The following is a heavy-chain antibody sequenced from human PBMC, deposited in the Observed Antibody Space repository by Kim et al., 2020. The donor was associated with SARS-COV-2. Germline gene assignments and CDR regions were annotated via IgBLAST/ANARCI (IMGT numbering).Heavy chain of an antibody. D-gene: IGHD6-13*01. J-gene: IGHJ5*02. CDR3: ASGLRADPNTWFAP. CDR1: GGSISSSTYY. Sequence: SETLSLTCTVSGGSISSSTYYWGWIRQPPGKGLEWIGSVSYSGSTSYNPSLKSRVTISVDTYNNQLPLYLTSVTAADTAAYYCASGLRADPNTWFAPWGQGTRVTVS. V-gene: IGHV4-39*06. CDR2: VSYSGST.